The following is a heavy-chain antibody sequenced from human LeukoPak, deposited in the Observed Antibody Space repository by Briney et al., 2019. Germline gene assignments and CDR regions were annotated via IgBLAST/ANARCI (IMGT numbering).Heavy chain of an antibody. V-gene: IGHV4-31*03. CDR1: GGSISSGGYY. Sequence: PSETLSLTCTVSGGSISSGGYYWSWMRQRPGMGLKWIGYIYYSGSTYYNPSLKSRVTISVDTYKNQFSLKLSSVTAADTAVYYCARVVRGGVVPAAIYFDYWGQGTLVTVSS. CDR2: IYYSGST. D-gene: IGHD2-2*01. J-gene: IGHJ4*02. CDR3: ARVVRGGVVPAAIYFDY.